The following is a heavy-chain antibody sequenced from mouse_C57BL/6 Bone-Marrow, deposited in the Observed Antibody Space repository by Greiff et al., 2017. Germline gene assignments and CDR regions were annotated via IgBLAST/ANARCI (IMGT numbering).Heavy chain of an antibody. CDR3: ARTYDYY. CDR2: ISSGGSYT. J-gene: IGHJ4*01. V-gene: IGHV5-6*01. D-gene: IGHD2-4*01. CDR1: GFTFSSYG. Sequence: EVMLVESGGDLVKPGGSLKLSCAASGFTFSSYGLSWVRQTPDKRLEWVATISSGGSYTYYPDSVKGRFTISRDNAKNTLYLQMSSLKSEDTAMYYCARTYDYYWGQGTSVTVSS.